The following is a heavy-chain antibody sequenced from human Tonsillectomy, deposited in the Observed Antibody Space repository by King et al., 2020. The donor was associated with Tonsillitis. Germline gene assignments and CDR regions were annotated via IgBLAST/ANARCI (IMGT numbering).Heavy chain of an antibody. CDR3: AKGDGSGGSCYFDY. D-gene: IGHD2-15*01. V-gene: IGHV3-30*02. CDR2: IRYDGSNK. CDR1: GFTFSRFG. J-gene: IGHJ4*02. Sequence: VQLVESGGGVVQPGGSLRLSCAASGFTFSRFGMHWIRQAPGKGLEWVAFIRYDGSNKYYADSVKGRFTISRDNSKNTLYLQMNSLRAEDTAVYYCAKGDGSGGSCYFDYWGQGTLDTVSS.